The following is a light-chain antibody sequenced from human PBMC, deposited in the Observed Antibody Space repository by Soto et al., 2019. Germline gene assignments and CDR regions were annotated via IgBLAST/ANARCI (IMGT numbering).Light chain of an antibody. CDR2: AAS. Sequence: DIQMTQSPSSLSASVGDRVTITCRASQNIRTYLNWYQQKPGRAPKLLIYAASTLQSGVPSRFSGRGSGTDFTLTINSLQPEDVATYYYGQQSDSTPYTFGQGTKLDVK. J-gene: IGKJ2*01. V-gene: IGKV1-39*01. CDR3: QQSDSTPYT. CDR1: QNIRTY.